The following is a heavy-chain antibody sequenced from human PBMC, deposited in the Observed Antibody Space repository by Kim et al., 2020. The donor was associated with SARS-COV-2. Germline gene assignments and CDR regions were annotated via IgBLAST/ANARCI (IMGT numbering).Heavy chain of an antibody. V-gene: IGHV6-1*01. CDR1: GDNISSNTAA. Sequence: SQTLSLTCVISGDNISSNTAAWNWIRQSPSRGLEWFGRTFYRSKWYIDYAQFVKGRITINPDTSKNQFSLRLNSVTPDDTAVYYCARKTDYFDSWGQGTLVTVSS. CDR3: ARKTDYFDS. J-gene: IGHJ4*02. CDR2: TFYRSKWYI.